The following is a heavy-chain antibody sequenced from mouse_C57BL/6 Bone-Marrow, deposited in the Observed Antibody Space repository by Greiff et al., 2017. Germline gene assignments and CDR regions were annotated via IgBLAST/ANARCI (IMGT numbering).Heavy chain of an antibody. Sequence: QLKESGPELVKPGASVKISCKASGYSFTSYYIHWVKQRPGQGLEWIGWIYPGSGNTKYNEKFKGKATLTADTSSSTAYMQLSSLTSEDSAVYYCARSGLLLFDYWGQGTTLTVSS. D-gene: IGHD1-1*01. CDR1: GYSFTSYY. CDR3: ARSGLLLFDY. V-gene: IGHV1-66*01. CDR2: IYPGSGNT. J-gene: IGHJ2*01.